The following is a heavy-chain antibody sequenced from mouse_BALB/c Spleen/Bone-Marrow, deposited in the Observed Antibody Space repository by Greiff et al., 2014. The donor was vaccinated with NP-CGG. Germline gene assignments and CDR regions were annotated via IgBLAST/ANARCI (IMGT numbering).Heavy chain of an antibody. V-gene: IGHV3-1*02. CDR1: GYSITSYYS. D-gene: IGHD4-1*01. Sequence: EVKLVESGPDLVKPSQSLSLTCTVTGYSITSYYSWHWIRQFPGNKLEWMGYIHYSGTTVYNPSLKSRISITRDTSNNQFFLQLNSVTTEDTATYYCARFAGTPYTMDYCGQGTSVTVCS. CDR2: IHYSGTT. J-gene: IGHJ4*01. CDR3: ARFAGTPYTMDY.